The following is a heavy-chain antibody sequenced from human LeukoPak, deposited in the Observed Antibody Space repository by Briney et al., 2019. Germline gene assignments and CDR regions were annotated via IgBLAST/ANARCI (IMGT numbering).Heavy chain of an antibody. V-gene: IGHV4-38-2*01. Sequence: SETLSLTCAVSGYSISSCDYRGWSRPPPGKGLGGVGRRYHSGSTYYNPSLKGRFTISVDNSKNQFSLKLSTLTAADTAVYYCVRHVFLWDFWSVYFHYWREGTVLSVPS. CDR2: RYHSGST. CDR3: VRHVFLWDFWSVYFHY. J-gene: IGHJ4*02. D-gene: IGHD3-3*01. CDR1: GYSISSCDY.